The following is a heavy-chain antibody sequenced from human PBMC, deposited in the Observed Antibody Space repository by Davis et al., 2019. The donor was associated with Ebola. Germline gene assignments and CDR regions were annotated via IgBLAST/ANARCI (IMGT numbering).Heavy chain of an antibody. CDR1: GFTFSGYW. Sequence: GGSLRLSCAASGFTFSGYWMTWVRQTPGKGLEWVSSISSSSSYIYYADSVKGRFTISRDNAKNSLYLQMNSLRAEDTAVYYCTDYYYYGMDVWGQGTTVTVSS. V-gene: IGHV3-21*01. CDR2: ISSSSSYI. CDR3: TDYYYYGMDV. J-gene: IGHJ6*02.